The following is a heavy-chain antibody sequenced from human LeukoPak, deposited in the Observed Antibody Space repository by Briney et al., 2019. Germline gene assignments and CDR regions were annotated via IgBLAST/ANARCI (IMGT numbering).Heavy chain of an antibody. V-gene: IGHV3-30*02. CDR1: GFTFSSSA. J-gene: IGHJ4*02. CDR2: IGHEGSNK. D-gene: IGHD2-2*01. CDR3: ATTASYCSGTGCVFDY. Sequence: GGSLRLSCAASGFTFSSSAMHWVRQAPGKGLAWVAFIGHEGSNKYYADSVKGRFTISRDDSKSTLYLQMNSLRAEDTAVYYCATTASYCSGTGCVFDYWGQGTLVTVSS.